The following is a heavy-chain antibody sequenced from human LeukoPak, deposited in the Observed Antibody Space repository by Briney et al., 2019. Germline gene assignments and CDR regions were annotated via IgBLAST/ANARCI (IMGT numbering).Heavy chain of an antibody. CDR1: GFTFSDTY. D-gene: IGHD1-14*01. CDR2: ISPSGTDI. V-gene: IGHV3-11*01. CDR3: TRDPRNLDY. Sequence: GGLRLSCSVSGFTFSDTYMTWIRQAPGKGLESLSYISPSGTDISYADSVKGRFTISRDNAKNSLYLQMNSLRVEDTAVYYCTRDPRNLDYWGQGTLVTVSS. J-gene: IGHJ4*02.